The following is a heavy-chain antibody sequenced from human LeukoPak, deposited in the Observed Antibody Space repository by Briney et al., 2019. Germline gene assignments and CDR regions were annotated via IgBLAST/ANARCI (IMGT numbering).Heavy chain of an antibody. CDR1: GGSVSSGSYY. CDR3: ARSTNLEAFDI. J-gene: IGHJ3*02. Sequence: SETLSLTCTVSGGSVSSGSYYRSWIRQPSGKGLEWIGYIYYSGSTNYNPSLKSRVTISVDTSKNQFSLKLSSVTTADTAVYYCARSTNLEAFDIWGQGTMVTVSS. CDR2: IYYSGST. D-gene: IGHD4/OR15-4a*01. V-gene: IGHV4-61*01.